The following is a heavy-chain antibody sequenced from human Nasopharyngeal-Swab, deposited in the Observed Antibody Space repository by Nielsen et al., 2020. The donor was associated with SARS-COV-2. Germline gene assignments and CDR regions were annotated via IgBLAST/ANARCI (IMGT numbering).Heavy chain of an antibody. CDR2: MYVSGST. Sequence: SETLSLTCTVSGDSISSGNYYWSWIRQPAGKGLEWIGRMYVSGSTNYNPSLKSRVTMPVDTSKNQFSLKLRSVTAADTAVYYCARGRLDLGDYWGQGTEVTVSS. V-gene: IGHV4-61*02. J-gene: IGHJ4*02. D-gene: IGHD2-2*03. CDR1: GDSISSGNYY. CDR3: ARGRLDLGDY.